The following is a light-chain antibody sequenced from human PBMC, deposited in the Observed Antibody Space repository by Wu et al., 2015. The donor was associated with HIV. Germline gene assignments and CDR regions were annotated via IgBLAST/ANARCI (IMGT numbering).Light chain of an antibody. V-gene: IGKV3D-20*02. J-gene: IGKJ5*01. CDR2: GAS. Sequence: EIVLTQSPGTLSLSPGERATLSCRASQSVSSSYLAWYQQKPGQAPRLLIYGASSRATGIPDRFSGSGSGTDFTLTISSLEPEDFAVYYCQQSGNWPLTFGQGTQVDIK. CDR3: QQSGNWPLT. CDR1: QSVSSSY.